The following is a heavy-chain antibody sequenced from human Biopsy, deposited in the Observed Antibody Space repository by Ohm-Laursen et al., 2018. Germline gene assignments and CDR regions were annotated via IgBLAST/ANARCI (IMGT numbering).Heavy chain of an antibody. J-gene: IGHJ2*01. CDR3: ASAGYNPGWNFDL. CDR2: ISHTGST. V-gene: IGHV4-34*01. CDR1: NVSFSSFY. Sequence: SDTLSLTCAVYNVSFSSFYWSWIRQPPGKGLEWIGEISHTGSTNYNPPLKSRVFMSVDTSRSQFSLKLSSVTAADTAVYYCASAGYNPGWNFDLWGRGTRVTVSS. D-gene: IGHD5-24*01.